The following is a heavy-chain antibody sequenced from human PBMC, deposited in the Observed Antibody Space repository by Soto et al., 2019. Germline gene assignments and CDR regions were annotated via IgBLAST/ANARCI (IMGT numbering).Heavy chain of an antibody. CDR2: ISSRGTDI. V-gene: IGHV3-30*14. CDR3: ATLGRADYPPLAA. CDR1: GFLFSTST. Sequence: GGSLRLSCEASGFLFSTSTLNWVRRAPGKGLEWVAEISSRGTDIYYADSVKGRFTISRDNSKNTLYLLLDRVKSDDTAVYFCATLGRADYPPLAAWGQGTLVTVSS. D-gene: IGHD4-17*01. J-gene: IGHJ5*02.